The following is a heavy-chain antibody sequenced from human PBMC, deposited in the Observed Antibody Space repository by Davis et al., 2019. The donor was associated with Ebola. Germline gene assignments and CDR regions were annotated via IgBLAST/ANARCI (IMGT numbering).Heavy chain of an antibody. Sequence: GESLKISCAASGFTFSGSVMHWVRQASGKGLEWVGRIRSKANSYATAYAASVKGRFTISRDDSKNTAYLQMNSLKTEDTAVYYCTSFYGDQDYWGQGTLVTVSS. J-gene: IGHJ4*02. D-gene: IGHD4-17*01. V-gene: IGHV3-73*01. CDR1: GFTFSGSV. CDR2: IRSKANSYAT. CDR3: TSFYGDQDY.